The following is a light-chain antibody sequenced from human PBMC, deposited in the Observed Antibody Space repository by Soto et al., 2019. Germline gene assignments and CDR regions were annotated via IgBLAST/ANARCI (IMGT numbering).Light chain of an antibody. CDR1: RSVASRS. J-gene: IGKJ2*01. Sequence: IVLTQSPVTLSLSPGERATLSCRASRSVASRSLGWYQQKPGQAPRLLIYAASTRATGIPDRFSGSGSATDFTLTISRLEPEDSAVYYCQHYDSSPPYTFGQGTKLEIK. CDR3: QHYDSSPPYT. V-gene: IGKV3-20*01. CDR2: AAS.